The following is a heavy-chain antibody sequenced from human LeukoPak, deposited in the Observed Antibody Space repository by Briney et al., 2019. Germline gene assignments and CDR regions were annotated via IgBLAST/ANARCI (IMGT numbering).Heavy chain of an antibody. CDR3: ARFFGVWELGGFDY. V-gene: IGHV1-2*02. D-gene: IGHD1-26*01. Sequence: GASVKVSCKASGYTFTGYYMHWVRQAPGQGLEWMGWINPNRGGTNYAQKFQGRVTMTRDTFISTAYMELSRLRSDDTAVYYCARFFGVWELGGFDYWGQGTLVTVSS. CDR2: INPNRGGT. J-gene: IGHJ4*02. CDR1: GYTFTGYY.